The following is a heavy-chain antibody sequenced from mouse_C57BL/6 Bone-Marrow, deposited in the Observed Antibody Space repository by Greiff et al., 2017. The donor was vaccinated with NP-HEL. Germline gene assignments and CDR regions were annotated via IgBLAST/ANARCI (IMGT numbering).Heavy chain of an antibody. CDR2: ISNGGGST. CDR3: ARHDYSTLYAMDY. J-gene: IGHJ4*01. CDR1: GFTFSDYY. V-gene: IGHV5-12*01. Sequence: EVQGVESGGGLVQPGGSLKLSCAASGFTFSDYYMYWVRQTPEKRLEWVAYISNGGGSTYYPDTVKGRFTISRDNAKNTLYLQMSRLKSEDTAMYYCARHDYSTLYAMDYWGQGTSVTVSS. D-gene: IGHD2-5*01.